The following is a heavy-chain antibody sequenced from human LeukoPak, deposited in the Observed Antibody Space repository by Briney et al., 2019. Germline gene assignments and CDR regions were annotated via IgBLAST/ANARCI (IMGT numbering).Heavy chain of an antibody. CDR2: ISYDGSNK. J-gene: IGHJ4*02. CDR1: GFTFSSYA. Sequence: GRSLRLSCAASGFTFSSYAMHWVRQAPGKGLEWVAVISYDGSNKYYADSVKGRFTISRDDSNNALYLQMHSLRAEDTALYYCASGPPFLKYFEYWGQGTLVTVSS. CDR3: ASGPPFLKYFEY. D-gene: IGHD3-3*01. V-gene: IGHV3-30-3*01.